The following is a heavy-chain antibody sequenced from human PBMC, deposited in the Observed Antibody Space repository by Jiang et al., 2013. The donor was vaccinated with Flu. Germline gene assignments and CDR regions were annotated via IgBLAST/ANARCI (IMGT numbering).Heavy chain of an antibody. V-gene: IGHV3-23*01. D-gene: IGHD3-22*01. J-gene: IGHJ4*02. CDR1: GFAFSSYA. CDR3: AKLVDYFDSSGYFDS. CDR2: ISGGGGDGT. Sequence: QLLESGGDLVQSGGSLRLSCAASGFAFSSYAMSWVRQAPGEGLEWVSAISGGGGDGTYYTDSVKGRFSISRDNSKNTLYLEMNSLRGEDTAVYFCAKLVDYFDSSGYFDSWGQGILVTVSS.